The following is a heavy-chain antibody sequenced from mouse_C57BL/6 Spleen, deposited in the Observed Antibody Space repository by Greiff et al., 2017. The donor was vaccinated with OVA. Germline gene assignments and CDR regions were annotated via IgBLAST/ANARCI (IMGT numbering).Heavy chain of an antibody. J-gene: IGHJ1*03. CDR3: ATKGYRYVDV. CDR2: ITPSTGGT. Sequence: VQLQQSGPELVKPGASVKISCKASGYSFTGYYMNWVKQSPEKSLEWIGEITPSTGGTTYNQKFKATATLTVDKSSSTAYMQLKSLTSEDSVVYYCATKGYRYVDVWGTGTTGTVSS. V-gene: IGHV1-42*01. CDR1: GYSFTGYY.